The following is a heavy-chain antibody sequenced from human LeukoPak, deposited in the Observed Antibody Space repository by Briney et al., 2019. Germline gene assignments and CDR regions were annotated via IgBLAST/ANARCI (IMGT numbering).Heavy chain of an antibody. Sequence: PGGSLRLSCSASGFTFSSYAMSWVRRAPGKGLEWVSAISGSGGSTSYAESVKGQFNISRDNSKHPLYLQMNSLRAEDTAVYYCAKCPYYDSSDNDYWGQGTLVTVSS. V-gene: IGHV3-23*01. CDR2: ISGSGGST. J-gene: IGHJ4*02. CDR1: GFTFSSYA. D-gene: IGHD3-22*01. CDR3: AKCPYYDSSDNDY.